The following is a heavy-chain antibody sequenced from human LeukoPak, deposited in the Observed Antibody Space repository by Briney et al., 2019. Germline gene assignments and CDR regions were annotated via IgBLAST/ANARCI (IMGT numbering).Heavy chain of an antibody. J-gene: IGHJ3*02. Sequence: SETLSLTCAVYGGSFSGYYWSWIRQSPGKGLEWIGETKHSGSTNYNPSLKTRVTMSLDTSKNQVSLKLTSVTAADTAVYYCAREYTTSSTAFDIWGQGTMVTVSS. V-gene: IGHV4-34*01. CDR1: GGSFSGYY. CDR2: TKHSGST. D-gene: IGHD6-6*01. CDR3: AREYTTSSTAFDI.